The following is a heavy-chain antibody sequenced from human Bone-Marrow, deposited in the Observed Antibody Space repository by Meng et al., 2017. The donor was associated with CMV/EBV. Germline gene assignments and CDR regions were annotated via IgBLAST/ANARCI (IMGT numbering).Heavy chain of an antibody. V-gene: IGHV3-23*03. CDR2: IYSGGSST. D-gene: IGHD4-23*01. J-gene: IGHJ4*02. CDR1: GFTFSSYA. CDR3: AKDRSGGNSDY. Sequence: GGSLRLSCAASGFTFSSYAMSWVRQAPGKGLEWVSVIYSGGSSTYYADSVKGRFTISRDNSKNTLYLQMNSLRAEDTAVYYCAKDRSGGNSDYWGQGTRVTGSS.